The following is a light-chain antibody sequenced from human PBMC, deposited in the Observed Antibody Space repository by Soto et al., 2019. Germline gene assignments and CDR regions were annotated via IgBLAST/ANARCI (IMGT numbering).Light chain of an antibody. Sequence: IQMTQSPSSLSASVGDSVTVTCRASQSINIYLNWYQQKPGKAPTLLIYGASSLQSGVPSRFTGGGSRPDFTLTISSLQPEYFATYYCQQSYRSPYTFGQGTKLEIK. V-gene: IGKV1-39*01. CDR2: GAS. J-gene: IGKJ2*01. CDR1: QSINIY. CDR3: QQSYRSPYT.